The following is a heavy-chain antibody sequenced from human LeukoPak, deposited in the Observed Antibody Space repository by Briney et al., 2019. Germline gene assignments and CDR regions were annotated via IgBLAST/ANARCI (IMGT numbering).Heavy chain of an antibody. CDR3: ARVMGYCSSTSCPSQRKGGDYYYYYMDV. Sequence: SETLSLTCPVSGGSISSSSYYWGWIRQPPGKGLEWIGSIYYSGSTYYNPSLKSRVTISVDTSKNQFSLKLSSVTAADTAVYYCARVMGYCSSTSCPSQRKGGDYYYYYMDVWGKGTTVTVSS. D-gene: IGHD2-2*01. CDR2: IYYSGST. CDR1: GGSISSSSYY. V-gene: IGHV4-39*07. J-gene: IGHJ6*03.